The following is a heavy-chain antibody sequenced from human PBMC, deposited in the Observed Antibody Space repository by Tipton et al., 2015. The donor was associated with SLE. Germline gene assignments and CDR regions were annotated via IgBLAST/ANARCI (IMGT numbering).Heavy chain of an antibody. CDR2: ISYDGSNK. J-gene: IGHJ6*02. CDR3: ARVLAGDFYYYGMDV. CDR1: GFTFSNYA. Sequence: SLRLSCAASGFTFSNYAMHWVRQAPGKGLEWVAVISYDGSNKYYADSVKGRFTISRDSSENTLFLQMNSLRADDTAVYYCARVLAGDFYYYGMDVWGQGTTVTVSS. D-gene: IGHD2-8*01. V-gene: IGHV3-30-3*01.